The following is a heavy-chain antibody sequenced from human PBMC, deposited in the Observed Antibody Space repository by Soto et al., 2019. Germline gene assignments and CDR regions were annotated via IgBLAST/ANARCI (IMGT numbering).Heavy chain of an antibody. D-gene: IGHD3-10*01. CDR1: GYTFTNYG. J-gene: IGHJ6*03. CDR2: ISAYNGDT. Sequence: QVQLVQSGAEVKKPGASVKVSCQAAGYTFTNYGISWVRQAPGQGFEWMGWISAYNGDTNYAQKLQGRVSMTTDTSTSTAYMDLRSLRSDDTAVYYCARDLRGTYYYYYYMDVWGKGTTVTVSS. V-gene: IGHV1-18*01. CDR3: ARDLRGTYYYYYYMDV.